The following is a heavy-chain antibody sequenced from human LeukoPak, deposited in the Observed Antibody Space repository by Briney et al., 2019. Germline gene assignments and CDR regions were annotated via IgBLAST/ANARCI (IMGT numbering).Heavy chain of an antibody. CDR3: AKGQGVVPAAISDY. D-gene: IGHD2-2*02. CDR1: GFTFSSYA. J-gene: IGHJ4*02. V-gene: IGHV3-23*01. CDR2: ISGSGGST. Sequence: GGSLRLSCAASGFTFSSYAMSWVRQAPGKGLEWASAISGSGGSTYYADSVKGRFTISRDNSKNTLYLQMNSLRAEDTAVYYCAKGQGVVPAAISDYWGQGTLVTVSS.